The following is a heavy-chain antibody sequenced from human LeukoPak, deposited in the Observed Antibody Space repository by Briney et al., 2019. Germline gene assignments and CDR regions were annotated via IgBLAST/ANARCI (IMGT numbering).Heavy chain of an antibody. CDR3: SRGSGWLSVY. Sequence: SGGSLRLSCTASGFTFGDYLMSWFRQARGKGVEWIGFISGGTTEYAASVKGRFTISRDDSTSIAYLQMNSLTTEDTAVYYCSRGSGWLSVYWGQGTLVTVSS. V-gene: IGHV3-49*03. J-gene: IGHJ4*02. CDR2: ISGGTT. CDR1: GFTFGDYL. D-gene: IGHD6-19*01.